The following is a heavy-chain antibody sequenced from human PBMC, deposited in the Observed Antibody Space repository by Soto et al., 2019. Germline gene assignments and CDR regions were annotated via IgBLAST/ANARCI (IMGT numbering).Heavy chain of an antibody. CDR1: GCSIISYS. V-gene: IGHV4-4*07. CDR3: ARALSSAAGLYFDY. J-gene: IGHJ4*02. CDR2: IHTTENT. D-gene: IGHD6-13*01. Sequence: XETRSRPCTVYGCSIISYSYSWLRQPAGKGLEWIGRIHTTENTNYNPSLKSRVTMSVDTSNNQFSLRLSSLTAADTAVYYWARALSSAAGLYFDYRGQGPLVTVSS.